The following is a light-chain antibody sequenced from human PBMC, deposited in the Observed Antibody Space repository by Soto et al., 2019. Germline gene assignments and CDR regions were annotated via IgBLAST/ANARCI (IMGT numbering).Light chain of an antibody. CDR2: RNN. CDR1: TSNIGSNY. Sequence: QSVLTQPPSASGTPGQGVTISCSGSTSNIGSNYAYWYQQLPGTAPKLLIYRNNQRPSGVPDRFSGSKSGTSASLAISGLRSDDEADYFCATWDDSLNGFYVFGTGTKGTVL. J-gene: IGLJ1*01. CDR3: ATWDDSLNGFYV. V-gene: IGLV1-47*01.